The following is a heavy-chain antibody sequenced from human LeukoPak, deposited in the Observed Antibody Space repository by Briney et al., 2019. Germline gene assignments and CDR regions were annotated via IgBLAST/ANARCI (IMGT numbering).Heavy chain of an antibody. CDR3: ARGGYSSSWDFGY. J-gene: IGHJ4*02. D-gene: IGHD6-13*01. CDR2: IDSGGST. Sequence: GGSLRLSCAASGFTVSSNYMSWVRQAPGRGLEWVSVIDSGGSTYYADSVKGRFTISRDNSKNTLYLQMNSLRAEDTAVYYCARGGYSSSWDFGYWGQGTLVTVSS. CDR1: GFTVSSNY. V-gene: IGHV3-66*02.